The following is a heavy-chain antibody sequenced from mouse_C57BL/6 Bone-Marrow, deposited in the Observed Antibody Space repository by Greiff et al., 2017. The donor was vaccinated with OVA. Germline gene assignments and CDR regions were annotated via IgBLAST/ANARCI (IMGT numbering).Heavy chain of an antibody. D-gene: IGHD2-13*01. V-gene: IGHV1-19*01. CDR1: GYTFTDYY. Sequence: EVQLQESGPVLVKPGASVKMSCKASGYTFTDYYMNWVKQSHGKSLEWIGVINPYNGGTSYNQKFKGKATLTADTSSSTAYMELNSLTSEDDAVYYCARTRRGDDWGQGTLVTVSA. CDR3: ARTRRGDD. CDR2: INPYNGGT. J-gene: IGHJ3*01.